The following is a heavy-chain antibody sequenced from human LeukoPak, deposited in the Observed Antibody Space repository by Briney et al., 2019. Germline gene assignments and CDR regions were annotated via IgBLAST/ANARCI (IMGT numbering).Heavy chain of an antibody. V-gene: IGHV4-59*11. J-gene: IGHJ3*02. CDR1: GGSIGSLY. Sequence: SETLSLTCTVSGGSIGSLYWTWIRQTPGKGLEWIGYVYDIGTPTYNPSLKGRFTISVDTSKNQFSLRLSSVTAADKAVYYCARSCRILDIVATIRARLGGNGFDIWGQGTMVTVSS. CDR3: ARSCRILDIVATIRARLGGNGFDI. CDR2: VYDIGTP. D-gene: IGHD5-12*01.